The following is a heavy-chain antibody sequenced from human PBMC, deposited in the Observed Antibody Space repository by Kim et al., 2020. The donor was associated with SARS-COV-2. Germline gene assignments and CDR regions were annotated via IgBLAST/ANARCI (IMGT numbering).Heavy chain of an antibody. Sequence: VKGRITISRDNAQNSLYLPMNSLRAEDTAVYYCARDFSTGSFLDDWGQGTLVTVSS. V-gene: IGHV3-48*03. D-gene: IGHD2-2*01. J-gene: IGHJ4*02. CDR3: ARDFSTGSFLDD.